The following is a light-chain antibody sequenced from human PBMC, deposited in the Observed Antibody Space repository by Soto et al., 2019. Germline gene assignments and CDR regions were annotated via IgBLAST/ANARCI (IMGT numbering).Light chain of an antibody. Sequence: RSLSPLARATLSCRASQSVSNNYLAWYQQKPGQAPRLLIYGASNRATGIPDRFSGSGSGTDFTLTISRLEPEDFAVYYCQQYGSSGTFGQGTKVDIK. V-gene: IGKV3-20*01. J-gene: IGKJ1*01. CDR1: QSVSNNY. CDR3: QQYGSSGT. CDR2: GAS.